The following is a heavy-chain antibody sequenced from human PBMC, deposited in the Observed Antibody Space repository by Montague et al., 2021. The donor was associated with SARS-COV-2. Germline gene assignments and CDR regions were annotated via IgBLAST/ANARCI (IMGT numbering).Heavy chain of an antibody. J-gene: IGHJ4*02. Sequence: SETLSLTCTVSGGSISSYYWSWIRQPPGKGLEWIGHIYYSGSTNYNPSLKSRVTLSVDTSKNQFSLKLSSVTAADTAVYYCARDFDYWGQGTLVTVSS. CDR3: ARDFDY. CDR2: IYYSGST. CDR1: GGSISSYY. V-gene: IGHV4-59*13.